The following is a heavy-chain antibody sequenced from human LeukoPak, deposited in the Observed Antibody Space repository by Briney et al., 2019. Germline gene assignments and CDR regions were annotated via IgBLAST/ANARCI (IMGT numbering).Heavy chain of an antibody. CDR3: ARAPFYDILTGLYYYYGMDV. J-gene: IGHJ6*02. Sequence: GGSLRLSCAASEFTFSNYWMTWVRQAPGKGLDWVANIKQDGSEIYYVDSVKGRFTISRDNAKNSLYLQMNSLRAEDTAVYYCARAPFYDILTGLYYYYGMDVWGQGTTVTVSS. V-gene: IGHV3-7*01. CDR2: IKQDGSEI. CDR1: EFTFSNYW. D-gene: IGHD3-9*01.